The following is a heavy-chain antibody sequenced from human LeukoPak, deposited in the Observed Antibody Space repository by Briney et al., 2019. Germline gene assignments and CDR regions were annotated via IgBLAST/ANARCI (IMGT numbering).Heavy chain of an antibody. J-gene: IGHJ4*02. CDR3: AKDPWYSSSWSFDY. V-gene: IGHV3-23*01. CDR2: ISGSGGST. Sequence: PGGSLRLSCAASGFIFPNYVMSWVRQAPGKGLEWVSAISGSGGSTYYADSVKGRFTISRDNSKNTLYLQMNSLRAEDTAVYYCAKDPWYSSSWSFDYWGQGTLVTVSS. D-gene: IGHD6-13*01. CDR1: GFIFPNYV.